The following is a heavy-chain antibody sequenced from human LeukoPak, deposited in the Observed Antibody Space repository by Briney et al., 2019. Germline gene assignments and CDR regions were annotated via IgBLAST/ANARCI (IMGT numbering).Heavy chain of an antibody. Sequence: GGSLRLSCAASGFTFDDHGMHWVRQPPGKGLEWVSGITWNGGSVGYADSVKGRFIISRDNTKNLLFLYMDSLRAEDTAFYYCAKGEILGGLTGWPSKWGQGTLVTVST. V-gene: IGHV3-9*01. J-gene: IGHJ4*02. CDR2: ITWNGGSV. CDR3: AKGEILGGLTGWPSK. D-gene: IGHD3-9*01. CDR1: GFTFDDHG.